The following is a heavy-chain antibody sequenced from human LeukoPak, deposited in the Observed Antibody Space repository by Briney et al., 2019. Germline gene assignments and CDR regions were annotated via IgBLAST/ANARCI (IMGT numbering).Heavy chain of an antibody. CDR3: ARVGYGSGSYFVRSLFDY. CDR2: IHHSGST. D-gene: IGHD3-10*01. J-gene: IGHJ4*02. CDR1: GGSFSGYY. Sequence: SETLSLTCAVYGGSFSGYYWSWIRQPPGKGLEWIGEIHHSGSTNYNPSLKSRVTISVDTSKNQFSLKLSSVTAADTAVYYCARVGYGSGSYFVRSLFDYWGQGTVVTVSS. V-gene: IGHV4-34*01.